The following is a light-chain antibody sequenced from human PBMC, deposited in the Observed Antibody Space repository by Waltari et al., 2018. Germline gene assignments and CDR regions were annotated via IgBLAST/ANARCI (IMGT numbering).Light chain of an antibody. CDR1: QDIKSW. J-gene: IGKJ4*01. CDR3: QQADSSPVT. Sequence: DIQMIQSPSSVSASVGDRVTIACRASQDIKSWLGWYQQKPGRAPKLLIYGASNLNPGVPSRFSGSGSGTHFTLTISNLQPDDFASYFCQQADSSPVTFGGGTKVDMK. V-gene: IGKV1-12*01. CDR2: GAS.